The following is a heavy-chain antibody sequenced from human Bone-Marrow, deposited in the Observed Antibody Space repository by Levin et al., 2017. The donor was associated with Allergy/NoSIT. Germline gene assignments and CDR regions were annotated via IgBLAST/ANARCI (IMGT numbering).Heavy chain of an antibody. D-gene: IGHD2-2*01. V-gene: IGHV3-30-3*01. CDR2: ISFDGIDT. Sequence: GESLKISCAASGFTFSDYGIHWVRQAPGKGLEWMAVISFDGIDTYYADSVKGRFTISKDNSKNTLYLQMNSLRPEDTAVYYCARVTLPSYCGRASCVGGFDFWGQGTLVTVSP. CDR1: GFTFSDYG. CDR3: ARVTLPSYCGRASCVGGFDF. J-gene: IGHJ4*02.